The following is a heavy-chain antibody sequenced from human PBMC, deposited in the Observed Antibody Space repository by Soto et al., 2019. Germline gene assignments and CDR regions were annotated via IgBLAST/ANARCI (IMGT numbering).Heavy chain of an antibody. CDR3: ARGVYYYDSSGSSPGAFDI. J-gene: IGHJ3*02. V-gene: IGHV3-21*01. D-gene: IGHD3-22*01. CDR1: GFTFSSYS. CDR2: ISSSGFYI. Sequence: NPGGSLRLSCATSGFTFSSYSMNWVRQAPGKGLEWVSSISSSGFYIYYADSVKGRFTISRDNAKNSLDLQVNSLRAEDTAVYYCARGVYYYDSSGSSPGAFDIWGQGTMVTVSS.